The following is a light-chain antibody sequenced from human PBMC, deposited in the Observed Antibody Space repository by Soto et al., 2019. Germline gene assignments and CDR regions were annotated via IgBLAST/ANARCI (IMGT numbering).Light chain of an antibody. J-gene: IGKJ1*01. CDR2: DAS. Sequence: GDRVTITCRASQSISSWLAWYQQKPGKAPKLLIYDASSLESGVPSRFSGSGSGTEFTLTITSLQPDGFATYYCQQYNSYPWTFGQGTKVDNK. CDR3: QQYNSYPWT. CDR1: QSISSW. V-gene: IGKV1-5*01.